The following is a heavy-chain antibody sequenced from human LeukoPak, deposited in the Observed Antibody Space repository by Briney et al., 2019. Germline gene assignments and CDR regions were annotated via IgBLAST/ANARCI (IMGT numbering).Heavy chain of an antibody. D-gene: IGHD6-13*01. V-gene: IGHV1-69*05. Sequence: SVKVSCRASGGTFSSYAISWVRQAPGQGLEWMGGIIPIFGTANYAQKFQGRVTITTDESTSTAYMELSSLRSEDTAVYYCARVGSSSWIFDYWGQGTLVTVSS. CDR3: ARVGSSSWIFDY. CDR2: IIPIFGTA. CDR1: GGTFSSYA. J-gene: IGHJ4*02.